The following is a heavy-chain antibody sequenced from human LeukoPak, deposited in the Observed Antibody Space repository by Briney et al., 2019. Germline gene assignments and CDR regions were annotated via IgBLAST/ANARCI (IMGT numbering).Heavy chain of an antibody. CDR1: GYTFTTYD. V-gene: IGHV1-46*01. CDR2: INPSGGST. D-gene: IGHD6-19*01. Sequence: ASVKVSCKASGYTFTTYDINWVRQATGQGLEWMGIINPSGGSTSYAQKFQGRVTMTRDTSTSTVYMELSSLRSEDTAVYYCAREPARGAVAGCCDYWGQGTLVTVSS. CDR3: AREPARGAVAGCCDY. J-gene: IGHJ4*02.